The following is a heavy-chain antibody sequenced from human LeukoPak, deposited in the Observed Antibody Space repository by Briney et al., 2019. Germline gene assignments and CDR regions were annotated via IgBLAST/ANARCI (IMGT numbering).Heavy chain of an antibody. CDR3: ATNRYFDY. CDR2: IDYDSSRI. J-gene: IGHJ4*02. Sequence: RPGGSLRLSCAASGFTFSTSAMNWVRQVPGKGLEWVSSIDYDSSRIYYAASVRGRFTISRDNARNSVYLQMNSLRVEDTAVYYCATNRYFDYWGQGTLVTVSS. V-gene: IGHV3-21*01. D-gene: IGHD2-8*01. CDR1: GFTFSTSA.